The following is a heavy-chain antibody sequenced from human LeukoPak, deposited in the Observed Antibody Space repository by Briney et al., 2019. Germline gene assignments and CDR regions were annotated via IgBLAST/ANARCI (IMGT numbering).Heavy chain of an antibody. CDR3: ARDQYDTWSRRGNFDS. Sequence: GGSLRLPCAASGFTFSSYSMKWVRQAPGKGLEWVSAISGSGGSTYYAESVKGRFTISRDNTKNSLYLQMNSLRAEDTAVFYCARDQYDTWSRRGNFDSWGQGTLVIVSS. D-gene: IGHD3/OR15-3a*01. CDR2: ISGSGGST. V-gene: IGHV3-23*01. CDR1: GFTFSSYS. J-gene: IGHJ4*02.